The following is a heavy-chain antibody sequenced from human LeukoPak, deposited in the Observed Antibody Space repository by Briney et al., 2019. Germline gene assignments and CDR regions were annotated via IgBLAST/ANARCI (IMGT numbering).Heavy chain of an antibody. V-gene: IGHV3-53*01. CDR1: GFTVSSNY. CDR2: IYSGGST. Sequence: GESLRLSCAASGFTVSSNYMSWVRQAPGKGLEWVSVIYSGGSTYYADSVKGRFTIPRDNSKNTLYLQMDSLRAEDTAVYYCARDHYYSYGMDVWGQGATVTVSS. J-gene: IGHJ6*02. CDR3: ARDHYYSYGMDV.